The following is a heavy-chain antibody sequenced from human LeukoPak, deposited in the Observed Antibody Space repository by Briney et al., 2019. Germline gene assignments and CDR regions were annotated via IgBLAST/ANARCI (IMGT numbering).Heavy chain of an antibody. CDR2: ISSSSSYI. D-gene: IGHD3-10*01. CDR1: GFTFSSYS. Sequence: PGGSLRLSCAASGFTFSSYSMTWVRQAPGKGLEWVSSISSSSSYIYYADSVKGRFTISRDNAKNSLYLQMNSLRAEDTAVYYCARDAELWFGEIPYYYGMDVWGQGTTVTVSS. CDR3: ARDAELWFGEIPYYYGMDV. J-gene: IGHJ6*02. V-gene: IGHV3-21*01.